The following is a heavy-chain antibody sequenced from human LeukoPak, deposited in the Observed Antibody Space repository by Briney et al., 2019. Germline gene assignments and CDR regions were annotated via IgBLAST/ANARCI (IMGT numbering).Heavy chain of an antibody. V-gene: IGHV1-69*13. CDR2: IIPIFGTA. J-gene: IGHJ4*02. CDR1: GGTFSSYA. Sequence: SVKVSFKASGGTFSSYAISWVRQAPGQGLEWMGGIIPIFGTANYAQKFQGRVTITADESTSTAYMELSSLRSEDTAVYYCARVISGYEGNWGQGTLVTVSS. D-gene: IGHD5-12*01. CDR3: ARVISGYEGN.